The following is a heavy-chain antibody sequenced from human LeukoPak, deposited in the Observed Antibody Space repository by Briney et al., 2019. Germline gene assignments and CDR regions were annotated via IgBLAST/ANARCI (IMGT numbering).Heavy chain of an antibody. CDR2: IIPILGIA. CDR1: GGTFSSYA. J-gene: IGHJ3*02. Sequence: SVKVSCKASGGTFSSYAISWVRQAPGQGLEWMGGIIPILGIANYAQKFQGRVTITADKSTSTAYMELSSLRSEDTAVYYCARETVDSGSYFFSRGDAFDIWGQGTMVTVSS. V-gene: IGHV1-69*10. CDR3: ARETVDSGSYFFSRGDAFDI. D-gene: IGHD1-26*01.